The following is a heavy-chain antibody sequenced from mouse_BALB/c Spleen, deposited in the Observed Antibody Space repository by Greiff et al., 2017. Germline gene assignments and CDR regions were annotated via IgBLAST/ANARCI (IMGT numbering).Heavy chain of an antibody. D-gene: IGHD4-1*01. CDR2: ISSGGSYT. J-gene: IGHJ2*01. Sequence: EVMLVESGGGLVKPGGSLKLSCAASGFTFSSYTMSWVRQTPEKRLEWVATISSGGSYTYYPDSVKGRFTISRDNAKNTLYLQMSSLKSEDTAMYYCTREGTGTRFDYWGQGTTLTVSS. V-gene: IGHV5-6-4*01. CDR3: TREGTGTRFDY. CDR1: GFTFSSYT.